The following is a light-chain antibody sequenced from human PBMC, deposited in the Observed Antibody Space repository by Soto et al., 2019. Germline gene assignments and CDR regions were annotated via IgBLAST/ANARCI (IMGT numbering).Light chain of an antibody. Sequence: QSALTQPHSVSGSPGQSVTISCTGTSSDVGGYNYVSWYQHHPGKAPKLIIYDVSERPSGVPDRFSGSKSGNTGNTASLTISGRQAEDEADYYCCAYAGSYTHVFGSGTKVTVL. J-gene: IGLJ1*01. CDR3: CAYAGSYTHV. CDR2: DVS. V-gene: IGLV2-11*01. CDR1: SSDVGGYNY.